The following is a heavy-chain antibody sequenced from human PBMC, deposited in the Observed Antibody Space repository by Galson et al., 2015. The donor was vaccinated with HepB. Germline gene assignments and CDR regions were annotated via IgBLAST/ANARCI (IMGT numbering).Heavy chain of an antibody. CDR3: ARGNGSSTRVLMGSFYYTGRGS. Sequence: SVKVSCKASGYTFTSYDINWVRQATGQGLEWMGWMNPNSGNTGYAQKFQGRVTMTRNTSISTAYMELSSLRSEDTAVDYCARGNGSSTRVLMGSFYYTGRGSWRQGTRVPLPS. D-gene: IGHD2-2*01. CDR2: MNPNSGNT. J-gene: IGHJ1*01. CDR1: GYTFTSYD. V-gene: IGHV1-8*01.